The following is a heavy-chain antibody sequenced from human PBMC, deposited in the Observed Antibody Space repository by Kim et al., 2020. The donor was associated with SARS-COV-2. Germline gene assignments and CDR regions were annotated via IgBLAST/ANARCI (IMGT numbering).Heavy chain of an antibody. CDR3: ARENEMATIHFDY. V-gene: IGHV3-74*01. J-gene: IGHJ4*02. Sequence: YADSVEGGLTTSRENGRNTLYLQMNSSRAEDTAVYYCARENEMATIHFDYWGQGTLVTVS.